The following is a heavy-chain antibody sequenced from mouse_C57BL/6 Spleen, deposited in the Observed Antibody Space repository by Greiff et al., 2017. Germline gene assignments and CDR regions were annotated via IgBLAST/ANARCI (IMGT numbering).Heavy chain of an antibody. CDR3: ARCWDRYFDY. Sequence: VMLVESGAELAKPGASVKLSCKASGYTFTSYWMHWVKQRPGQGLEWIGYINPSSGYTKYNQKFKDKATLTADKSSITAYMQLSSLTYEDSAVYYCARCWDRYFDYWGQGTTLTVSS. J-gene: IGHJ2*01. CDR2: INPSSGYT. V-gene: IGHV1-7*01. D-gene: IGHD3-3*01. CDR1: GYTFTSYW.